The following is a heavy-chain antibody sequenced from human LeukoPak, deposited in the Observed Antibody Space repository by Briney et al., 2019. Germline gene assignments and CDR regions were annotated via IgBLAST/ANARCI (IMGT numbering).Heavy chain of an antibody. CDR3: ARQVAPKFCSSTSCHVHVVDY. CDR2: IYYSGST. CDR1: GGSISSSSYY. D-gene: IGHD2-2*01. V-gene: IGHV4-39*01. Sequence: SETLSLTCTVSGGSISSSSYYWGWIRQPPGKGLELIGSIYYSGSTYYNPSLQSRHTISVDTSQDQFSLTLSSVNAADTAVYYCARQVAPKFCSSTSCHVHVVDYWGQGTLVTVSS. J-gene: IGHJ4*02.